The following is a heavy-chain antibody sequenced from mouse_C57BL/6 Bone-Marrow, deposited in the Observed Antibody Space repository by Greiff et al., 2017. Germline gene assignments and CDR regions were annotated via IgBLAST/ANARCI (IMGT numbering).Heavy chain of an antibody. Sequence: QVQLQQPGAELVKPGASVKLSCKASGYTFTSYWMQWVKQRPGQGLEWIGEIDPSDSYTNYNQKFKGKATLTVDPSSSTAYMQLSSLTTEDSAVYYCAYILPYYYAMDYWGQGTSVTVSS. CDR2: IDPSDSYT. CDR3: AYILPYYYAMDY. CDR1: GYTFTSYW. D-gene: IGHD1-3*01. J-gene: IGHJ4*01. V-gene: IGHV1-50*01.